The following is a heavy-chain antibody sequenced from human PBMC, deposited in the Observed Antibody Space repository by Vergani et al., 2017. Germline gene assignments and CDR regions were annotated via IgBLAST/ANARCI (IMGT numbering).Heavy chain of an antibody. J-gene: IGHJ4*02. CDR3: ARGGRTYYYDSSGYYAQVPFDY. CDR1: GYTFTSYG. D-gene: IGHD3-22*01. CDR2: ISAYNGNT. Sequence: QVQLVQSGAEVKKPGASVKVSCKASGYTFTSYGISWVRQAPGQGLEWMGWISAYNGNTNYAQKLQGRVTMTTDTSTSTAYMELRSLRSDDTAVYYCARGGRTYYYDSSGYYAQVPFDYWGQGTLVTVSS. V-gene: IGHV1-18*04.